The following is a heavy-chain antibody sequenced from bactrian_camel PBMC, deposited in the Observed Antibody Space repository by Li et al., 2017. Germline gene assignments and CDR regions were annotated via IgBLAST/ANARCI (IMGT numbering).Heavy chain of an antibody. CDR2: IDSNGIT. Sequence: VQLVESGGGSVQAGGSLRLSCATPGYPNCAVYMTWWRQVPGKEREWVADIDSNGITTYADSVKGRFTISKDNGKNTLDLEMVNLKPEDTAMYYCAADRRLICAGTPLDPAENYHGQGTQVTVS. V-gene: IGHV3S33*01. CDR1: GYPNCAVY. D-gene: IGHD2*01. J-gene: IGHJ4*01.